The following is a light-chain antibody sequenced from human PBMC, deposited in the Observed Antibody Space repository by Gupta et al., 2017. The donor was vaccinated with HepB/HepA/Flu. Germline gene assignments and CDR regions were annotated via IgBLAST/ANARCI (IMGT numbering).Light chain of an antibody. Sequence: QPVLTQPPSASGTPGKRAALSCSGSSPNVGRDNVYWYRQLPGSAHKLLIYNDDRRPSGVPDRFSGSKSGTSASLAISGLRSEDDADYYCAAGDNNLSAYVFGTGTGVTVL. CDR3: AAGDNNLSAYV. V-gene: IGLV1-47*02. CDR1: SPNVGRDN. CDR2: NDD. J-gene: IGLJ1*01.